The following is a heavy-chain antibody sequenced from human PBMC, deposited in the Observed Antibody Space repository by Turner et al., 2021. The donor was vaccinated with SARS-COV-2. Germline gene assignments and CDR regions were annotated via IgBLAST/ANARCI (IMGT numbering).Heavy chain of an antibody. Sequence: QVQLVQTGAEVKKPGSSVKVSCKASGGTFSSYAIIWVRQAPGQGLEWMGGIIPIFGTANYAQKFQGRVTITADESTGTAYMELSSLRSEDTAVYYCARVTSFSGSGTYSTYWGQGTLVTVSS. V-gene: IGHV1-69*01. J-gene: IGHJ4*02. D-gene: IGHD3-10*01. CDR2: IIPIFGTA. CDR1: GGTFSSYA. CDR3: ARVTSFSGSGTYSTY.